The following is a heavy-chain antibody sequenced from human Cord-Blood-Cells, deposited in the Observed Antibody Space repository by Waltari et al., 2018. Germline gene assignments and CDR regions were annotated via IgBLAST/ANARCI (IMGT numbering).Heavy chain of an antibody. J-gene: IGHJ3*02. V-gene: IGHV4-39*01. D-gene: IGHD6-19*01. Sequence: QLQLQESGPGLVKPSETLSLTCTVSGGSISSSSYYWGWIRQPPGKGLEWIGSIYYSGSTYYNPSLKSRVTISVDTSKNQFSLKLSSVTAADTAVYYCARHVRVGSGWYDAFDIWGQGTMVTVSS. CDR2: IYYSGST. CDR3: ARHVRVGSGWYDAFDI. CDR1: GGSISSSSYY.